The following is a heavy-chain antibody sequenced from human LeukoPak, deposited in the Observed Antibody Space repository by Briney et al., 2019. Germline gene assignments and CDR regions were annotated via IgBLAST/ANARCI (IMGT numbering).Heavy chain of an antibody. CDR2: IYYSGST. J-gene: IGHJ6*02. D-gene: IGHD2-15*01. V-gene: IGHV4-31*03. CDR1: GGSISSGGYY. CDR3: ARDRGGSWSRYYYGMDV. Sequence: MASETLSLTCTVSGGSISSGGYYWSWIRQHPGKGLEWIGYIYYSGSTYYNPSLKSRVTISVDTSKNQFSLKLSSVTAADTAVYYCARDRGGSWSRYYYGMDVWGQGTTVTVSS.